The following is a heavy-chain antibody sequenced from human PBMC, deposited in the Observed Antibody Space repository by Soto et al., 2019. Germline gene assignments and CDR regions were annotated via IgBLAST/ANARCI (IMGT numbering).Heavy chain of an antibody. CDR1: GYIFTSYH. CDR3: ARAGIHGFDP. D-gene: IGHD6-13*01. Sequence: QVQLVQSGAEVKNPGASVKVSCKASGYIFTSYHMHWVRQAPGQGLEWMGIINPSGGSTDYAQKFQGRVTMTSDTPTSTVYMGLRTRRSDDTAVYYCARAGIHGFDPWAQGTLVIVSS. CDR2: INPSGGST. V-gene: IGHV1-46*01. J-gene: IGHJ5*02.